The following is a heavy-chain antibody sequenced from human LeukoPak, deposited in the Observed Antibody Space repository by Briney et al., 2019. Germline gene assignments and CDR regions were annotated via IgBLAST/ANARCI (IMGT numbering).Heavy chain of an antibody. Sequence: PGGSLRLSCAASGFTVSSNYMSWVRQAPGKGLEWVSVIYSGGSTYYAGSVKGRFTISRDNSKNTLYLQMNSLRAEDTAVYYCASGDYHFFRDGYNPDAFDIWGQGTMVTVSS. J-gene: IGHJ3*02. CDR1: GFTVSSNY. CDR2: IYSGGST. D-gene: IGHD5-24*01. V-gene: IGHV3-66*01. CDR3: ASGDYHFFRDGYNPDAFDI.